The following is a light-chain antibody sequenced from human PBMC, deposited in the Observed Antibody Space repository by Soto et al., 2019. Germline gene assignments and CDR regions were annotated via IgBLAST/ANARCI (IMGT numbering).Light chain of an antibody. CDR2: DAS. V-gene: IGKV1-5*01. Sequence: DIQMTQSPSTLSASVGDRVTITCRASQSISSWLAWYQQKPGKTPKLLIYDASSLESGVPSRFSGSGSGTEFTLTISSLQPDDFATYYCQQYNSSPLTFGGGTKVEIK. CDR3: QQYNSSPLT. CDR1: QSISSW. J-gene: IGKJ4*01.